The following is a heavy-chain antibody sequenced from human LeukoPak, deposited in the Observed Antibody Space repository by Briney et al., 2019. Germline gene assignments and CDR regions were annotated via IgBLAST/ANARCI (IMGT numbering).Heavy chain of an antibody. CDR2: ISYDGNSE. Sequence: PGGSLRLSCAASGFTFSNYAMHWVRQAPGRGLEWVAAISYDGNSEYYADSVKGRFTISRDNSKNTLFLQMNSLSTQDTAVYYCARGGANFFDFWGQGTLVTVSS. CDR1: GFTFSNYA. D-gene: IGHD2-8*01. CDR3: ARGGANFFDF. J-gene: IGHJ4*02. V-gene: IGHV3-30-3*01.